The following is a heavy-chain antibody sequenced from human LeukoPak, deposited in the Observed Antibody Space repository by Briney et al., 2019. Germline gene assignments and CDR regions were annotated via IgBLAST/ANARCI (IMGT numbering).Heavy chain of an antibody. D-gene: IGHD5-18*01. CDR1: GYTFTGYY. CDR3: ARSWIQLWLLFGY. Sequence: ASVKVSCKASGYTFTGYYMHWVRQAPGQGLEWMGWINPNSGGTNYAQKFQGRVTMTRDTSISTAYMELSRLRSDDTAVYYCARSWIQLWLLFGYWGQGTLVTVPS. J-gene: IGHJ4*02. CDR2: INPNSGGT. V-gene: IGHV1-2*02.